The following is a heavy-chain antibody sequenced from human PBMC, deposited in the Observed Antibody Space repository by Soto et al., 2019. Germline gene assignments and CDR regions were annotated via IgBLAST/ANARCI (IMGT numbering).Heavy chain of an antibody. CDR3: ARDFLGNCGGDCQDAFDI. Sequence: GGSLRLSCAASGFTFSSYWMSWVRQAPGKGLEWVANIKQDGSEKYYVDSVKGRFTISRDNAKNSLYLQMNSLRAEDTAVYYCARDFLGNCGGDCQDAFDIWGQGTMVTVSS. CDR1: GFTFSSYW. V-gene: IGHV3-7*01. CDR2: IKQDGSEK. D-gene: IGHD2-21*02. J-gene: IGHJ3*02.